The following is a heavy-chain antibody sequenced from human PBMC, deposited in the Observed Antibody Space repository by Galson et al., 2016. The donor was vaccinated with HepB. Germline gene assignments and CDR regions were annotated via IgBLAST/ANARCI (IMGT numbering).Heavy chain of an antibody. CDR1: GFTFNKYP. CDR2: ISYDGSNK. V-gene: IGHV3-30*18. CDR3: AKDLDYYGSGSYGDSDY. Sequence: SLRLSCAASGFTFNKYPMFWVRQAPGKGLEWVAFISYDGSNKYYADSVKGRFTISRDNSKNTLYLQMNSLRAEDTAVYYCAKDLDYYGSGSYGDSDYWGQGTLVTVSS. D-gene: IGHD3-10*01. J-gene: IGHJ4*02.